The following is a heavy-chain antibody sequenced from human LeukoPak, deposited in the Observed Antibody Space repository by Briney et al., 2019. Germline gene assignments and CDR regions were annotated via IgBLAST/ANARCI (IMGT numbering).Heavy chain of an antibody. Sequence: GGSLRLSCAASGFTFSNYAMSWVRQAPGKGLEWVSGISGSAGSTYYADSVKGRFTISRDNSKNTLYLQMNSLTDNDTAVYYCAKKWGVGTTTLDYFDYWGQGTLVTVSS. J-gene: IGHJ4*02. V-gene: IGHV3-23*01. CDR3: AKKWGVGTTTLDYFDY. D-gene: IGHD1-26*01. CDR2: ISGSAGST. CDR1: GFTFSNYA.